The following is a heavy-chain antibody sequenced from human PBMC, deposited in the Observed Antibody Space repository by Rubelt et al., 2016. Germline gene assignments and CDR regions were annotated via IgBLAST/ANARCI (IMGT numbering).Heavy chain of an antibody. CDR2: IIPIFCTE. Sequence: QVQLVQSGAEVKKPGSSVKVSCKASGGTFSSYAFSWLRQAPGQGLEWMGGIIPIFCTENCAQKFQGRGTSTADESTSAAYMELRSLRSEDTAVYYCASAVGYQNQGNLQHWGQGTLVTVSS. CDR1: GGTFSSYA. J-gene: IGHJ1*01. D-gene: IGHD3-16*02. V-gene: IGHV1-69*01. CDR3: ASAVGYQNQGNLQH.